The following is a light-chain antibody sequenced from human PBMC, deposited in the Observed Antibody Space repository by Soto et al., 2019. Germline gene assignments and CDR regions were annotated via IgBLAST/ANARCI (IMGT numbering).Light chain of an antibody. CDR2: GAA. Sequence: EIVLTQSPGTLSLSPGERATLSCRASQSVSNSYLAWYQQKPGQAPRLLIHGAASRATGIPDRVSGGGSGTEVTLITSTLHSEEAAVYNCQQYITSPLSFGGGPKV. CDR1: QSVSNSY. CDR3: QQYITSPLS. V-gene: IGKV3-20*01. J-gene: IGKJ4*01.